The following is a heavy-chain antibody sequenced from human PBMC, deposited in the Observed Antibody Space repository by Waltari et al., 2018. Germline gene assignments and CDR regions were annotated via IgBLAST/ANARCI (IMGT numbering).Heavy chain of an antibody. CDR1: GDSMSENYW. CDR2: IHRSGRT. Sequence: QLQLQQSGPGLVKPSESLSLTCGVSGDSMSENYWWSCVRQSPEKGLEWIGQIHRSGRTYYNPSRESRVSVSMDTSNNKFFLKLSSAIAADTAVYYCARDRGRGLYFDSWGQGTLVTVSP. J-gene: IGHJ4*02. D-gene: IGHD2-15*01. V-gene: IGHV4-4*02. CDR3: ARDRGRGLYFDS.